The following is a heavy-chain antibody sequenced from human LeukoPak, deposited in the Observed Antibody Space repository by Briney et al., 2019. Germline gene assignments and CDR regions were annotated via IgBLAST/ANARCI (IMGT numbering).Heavy chain of an antibody. J-gene: IGHJ4*02. Sequence: RGSLRLSCAASGFTFTGYATTWVRQAPRKGLEWVSAISGSGGGTYYADSVKGRFTISRDNSKNTLYLQMNSLRAEDTAVYYCAKDLRFGDSPGNRFDYWGQGTLVTVSS. V-gene: IGHV3-23*01. CDR1: GFTFTGYA. CDR3: AKDLRFGDSPGNRFDY. CDR2: ISGSGGGT. D-gene: IGHD3-10*01.